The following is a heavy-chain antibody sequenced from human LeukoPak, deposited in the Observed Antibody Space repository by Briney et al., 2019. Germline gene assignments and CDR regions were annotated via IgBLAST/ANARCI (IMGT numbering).Heavy chain of an antibody. CDR3: AKVAPRQEYYDSSGYIFDY. CDR1: GFTFSSYG. V-gene: IGHV3-30*02. Sequence: PGGSLRLSCAASGFTFSSYGMHWVRQAPGKGLEWVAVIRYDGSNKYYADSVKGRFTISRDNSKNTLYLQMNSLRAEDTAVYYCAKVAPRQEYYDSSGYIFDYWGQGTLVTVSS. CDR2: IRYDGSNK. J-gene: IGHJ4*02. D-gene: IGHD3-22*01.